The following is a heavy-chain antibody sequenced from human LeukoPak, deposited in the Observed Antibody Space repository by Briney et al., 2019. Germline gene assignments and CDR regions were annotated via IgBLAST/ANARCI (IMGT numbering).Heavy chain of an antibody. J-gene: IGHJ4*02. CDR3: ARCGYYDSSGYPEYYFDY. CDR2: ISSSSSYI. V-gene: IGHV3-21*01. Sequence: GGSLRLSCAASGFTFSSYAMSWVRQAPGKGLEWVSSISSSSSYIYYADSVKGRFTISRDNAKNSLYLQMNSLRAEDTAVYYCARCGYYDSSGYPEYYFDYWGQGTLVTVSS. D-gene: IGHD3-22*01. CDR1: GFTFSSYA.